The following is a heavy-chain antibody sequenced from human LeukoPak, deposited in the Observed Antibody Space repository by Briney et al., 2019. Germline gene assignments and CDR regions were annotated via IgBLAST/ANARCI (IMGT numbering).Heavy chain of an antibody. J-gene: IGHJ4*02. Sequence: PSETLSLTCTVSGGSISSYYWSWIRQPPGKGLEWIGYIYYSGSTNYNPSLKSRVTISVDTSKNQFSLKLSSVTAADTAVYYCARGSYYYGSGSYPPPFDYWGQGTLVTVSP. CDR3: ARGSYYYGSGSYPPPFDY. CDR2: IYYSGST. V-gene: IGHV4-59*01. CDR1: GGSISSYY. D-gene: IGHD3-10*01.